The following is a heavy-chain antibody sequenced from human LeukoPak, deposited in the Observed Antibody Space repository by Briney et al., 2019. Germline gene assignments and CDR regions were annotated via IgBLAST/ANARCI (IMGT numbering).Heavy chain of an antibody. Sequence: SETLSLTCTVSGGSINSSRSYWGWIRQPPGKGLEWIGSIYYSGSTYYNPSLRSRVTISIDTSKNQFSLKLNSVTAADTAVYYCARDWWGYYDSSGKAYAFDIWGQGTMVTVSS. J-gene: IGHJ3*02. V-gene: IGHV4-39*07. CDR2: IYYSGST. CDR3: ARDWWGYYDSSGKAYAFDI. D-gene: IGHD3-22*01. CDR1: GGSINSSRSY.